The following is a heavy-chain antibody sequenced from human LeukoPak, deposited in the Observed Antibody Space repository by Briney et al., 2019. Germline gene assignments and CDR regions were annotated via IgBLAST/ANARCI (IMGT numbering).Heavy chain of an antibody. CDR3: ARDTSYDFWSDPTELFDI. CDR2: VSGHNGNK. D-gene: IGHD3-3*01. Sequence: ASVKVSCKASGYTFTTYGISWMRQAPGQGLEWVGWVSGHNGNKNYAQKLQGRVTTTTDTSTSTAYMGLRSLRSDDTAVYYCARDTSYDFWSDPTELFDIWGQGTMVTVSS. J-gene: IGHJ3*02. V-gene: IGHV1-18*01. CDR1: GYTFTTYG.